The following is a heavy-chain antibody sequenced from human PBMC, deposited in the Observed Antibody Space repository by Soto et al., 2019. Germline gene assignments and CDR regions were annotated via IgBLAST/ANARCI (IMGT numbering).Heavy chain of an antibody. CDR3: ARGDSSDYSTTTPADY. J-gene: IGHJ4*02. Sequence: VESQKISCSGSGYSFANFWIGWVRQMPGKGLEWMGIIYPSDSETRYSPSFQGQVTISADKSINTAYLQWNSLKASDTAMYFCARGDSSDYSTTTPADYWGQGTQVTVSS. D-gene: IGHD3-22*01. CDR2: IYPSDSET. V-gene: IGHV5-51*01. CDR1: GYSFANFW.